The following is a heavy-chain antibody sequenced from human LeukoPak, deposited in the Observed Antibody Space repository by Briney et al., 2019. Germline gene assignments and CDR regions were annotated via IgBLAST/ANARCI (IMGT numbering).Heavy chain of an antibody. CDR2: IIPMFGAA. V-gene: IGHV1-69*05. CDR3: ATEGPNYYMDV. J-gene: IGHJ6*03. CDR1: GGTFIKFG. Sequence: SVKVSCKASGGTFIKFGISWVRQAPGEGLEWMGGIIPMFGAANYAQKFQGRVTITTDESTTTAHMELISLTSDDTAVYFCATEGPNYYMDVWGKGTTVTVSS.